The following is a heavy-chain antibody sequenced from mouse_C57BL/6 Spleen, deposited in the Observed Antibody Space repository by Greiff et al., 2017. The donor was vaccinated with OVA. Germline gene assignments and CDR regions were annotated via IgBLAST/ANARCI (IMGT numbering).Heavy chain of an antibody. Sequence: VQLQQSGPELVKPGASVKMSCKASGYTFTDYNMHWVKQSHGQSLEWIGRINPSSGSTSYNEKFKGKATLTVHKSSSTAYMELRSLTSEDSAVYYCARAGYSCFDYWGQGTTLTVSS. J-gene: IGHJ2*01. CDR1: GYTFTDYN. V-gene: IGHV1-22*01. D-gene: IGHD2-2*01. CDR3: ARAGYSCFDY. CDR2: INPSSGST.